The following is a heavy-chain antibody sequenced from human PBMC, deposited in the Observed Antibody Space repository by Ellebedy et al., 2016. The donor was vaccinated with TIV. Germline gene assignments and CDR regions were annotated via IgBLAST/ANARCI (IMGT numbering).Heavy chain of an antibody. CDR2: ISDNGGST. CDR1: GFALSSNG. D-gene: IGHD5-18*01. J-gene: IGHJ6*02. Sequence: PGGSLRLSCAASGFALSSNGMSWVRQAPGKGLEWVSGISDNGGSTYYADSVEGRFTISRDNSKNTLYLQMNSLRAEDTAVYYCARANTAMVRRNHMDVWGQGTTVTVSS. CDR3: ARANTAMVRRNHMDV. V-gene: IGHV3-23*01.